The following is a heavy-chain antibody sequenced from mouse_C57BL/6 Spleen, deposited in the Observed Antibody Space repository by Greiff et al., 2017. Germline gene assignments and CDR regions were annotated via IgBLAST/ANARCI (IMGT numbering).Heavy chain of an antibody. CDR1: GFSLTSYG. D-gene: IGHD3-3*01. J-gene: IGHJ4*01. Sequence: VKLMESGPGLVAPSQSLSITCTVSGFSLTSYGVSWVRQPPGTGLEWLGVIWGDGSTNYHSAIISRLSISKDNSKSQVFLKLNSLQTDDTATYYCAKEGLGHAMDYWGQGTSVTVSS. V-gene: IGHV2-3*01. CDR3: AKEGLGHAMDY. CDR2: IWGDGST.